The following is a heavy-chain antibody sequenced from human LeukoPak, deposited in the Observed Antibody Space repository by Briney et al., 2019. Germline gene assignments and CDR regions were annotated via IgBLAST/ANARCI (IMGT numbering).Heavy chain of an antibody. J-gene: IGHJ6*02. CDR1: GYTFTSYD. D-gene: IGHD3-3*01. Sequence: ASVKVSCKASGYTFTSYDIYWVRQAPGQGLEWMGWMNPNSGNTAYAQKFQGRVTITRNTSISTAYMELISLRSEDTAVYYCARGSGYYDFWSGPTNYYYYYYGIDVWGQGTTVTVSS. V-gene: IGHV1-8*01. CDR2: MNPNSGNT. CDR3: ARGSGYYDFWSGPTNYYYYYYGIDV.